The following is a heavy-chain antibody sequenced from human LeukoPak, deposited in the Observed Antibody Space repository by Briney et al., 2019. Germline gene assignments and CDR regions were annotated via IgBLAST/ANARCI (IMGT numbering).Heavy chain of an antibody. D-gene: IGHD6-19*01. CDR3: ARAASSGWYSDYYYYYMGV. V-gene: IGHV4-4*07. J-gene: IGHJ6*03. CDR1: GGSISSYY. CDR2: IYTSGST. Sequence: SETLSLTCTVSGGSISSYYWSWIRQPAGKGLEWIGRIYTSGSTNYNPSLKSRVTMSVDTSRNQFSLKLSSVTAADTAVYYCARAASSGWYSDYYYYYMGVWGKGTTVTISS.